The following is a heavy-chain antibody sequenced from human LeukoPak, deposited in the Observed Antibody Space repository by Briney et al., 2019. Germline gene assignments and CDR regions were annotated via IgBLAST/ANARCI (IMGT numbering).Heavy chain of an antibody. J-gene: IGHJ4*02. CDR2: INTSGGST. Sequence: GASVKVSCKASGYTFTSYYMHWVRQAPGQGLEWMGIINTSGGSTSYAQKFQGRVTITSDTYTSTHYMELSRLRSEDTAVYYCATGTSLDYWGQGNLVTVSS. D-gene: IGHD1-1*01. CDR3: ATGTSLDY. CDR1: GYTFTSYY. V-gene: IGHV1-46*01.